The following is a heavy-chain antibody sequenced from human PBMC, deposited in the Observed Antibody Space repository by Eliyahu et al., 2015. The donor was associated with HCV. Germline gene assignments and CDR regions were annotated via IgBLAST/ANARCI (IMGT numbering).Heavy chain of an antibody. Sequence: EVQLVESGGGLVQPGGSLXVSCSASGFTFSTYAMHWVRQAPGKGLGYVSAISGDGSSPYYADSVKGRFTISRDNSKNTLYLQMSSLRTEDTAVYYCTRRLPNSYYDYWGQGSLVTVSS. CDR2: ISGDGSSP. J-gene: IGHJ4*02. CDR1: GFTFSTYA. CDR3: TRRLPNSYYDY. D-gene: IGHD2/OR15-2a*01. V-gene: IGHV3-64D*08.